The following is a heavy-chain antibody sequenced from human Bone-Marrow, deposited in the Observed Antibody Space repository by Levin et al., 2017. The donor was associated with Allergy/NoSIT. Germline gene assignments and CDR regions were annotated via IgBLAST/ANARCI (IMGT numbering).Heavy chain of an antibody. V-gene: IGHV4-39*01. Sequence: SETLSLTCSVSGGSISSSSYYWGWIRQPPGKGLEWIGSIYYSGSTYYNPSLKSPVTISVDTSKNQLPLKLSSVTAADTAVYYCARPHVAAAGDLQHWGQGTLVTVSS. CDR1: GGSISSSSYY. CDR3: ARPHVAAAGDLQH. J-gene: IGHJ1*01. D-gene: IGHD6-13*01. CDR2: IYYSGST.